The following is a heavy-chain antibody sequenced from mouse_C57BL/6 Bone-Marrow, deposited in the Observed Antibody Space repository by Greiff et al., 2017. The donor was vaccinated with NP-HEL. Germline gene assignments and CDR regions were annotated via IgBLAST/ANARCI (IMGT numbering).Heavy chain of an antibody. CDR2: IYPRSGNT. J-gene: IGHJ2*01. D-gene: IGHD2-1*01. CDR3: ARSQLYYGKGYFDY. Sequence: QVQLKQSGAELARPGASVKLSCKASGYTFTSYGISWVKQRTGQGLEWIGEIYPRSGNTYYNEKFKGKATLTADKSSSTAYMELPSLTSEDSAVYFCARSQLYYGKGYFDYWGQGTTLTVSS. CDR1: GYTFTSYG. V-gene: IGHV1-81*01.